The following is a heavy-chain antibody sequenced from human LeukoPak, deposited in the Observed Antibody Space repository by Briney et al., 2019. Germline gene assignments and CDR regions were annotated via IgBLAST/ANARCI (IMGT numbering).Heavy chain of an antibody. D-gene: IGHD5-24*01. J-gene: IGHJ4*02. CDR3: ARDRGWLQYIDY. CDR1: GFTFGDYG. Sequence: GGSLRLSCAASGFTFGDYGMSWVRQAPGKGLEWVSSINWNGGNTAYADSVKGRFTISRDTAKDSLYLQLNSLRAEDAALYYCARDRGWLQYIDYWGQGTLVTVSS. CDR2: INWNGGNT. V-gene: IGHV3-20*04.